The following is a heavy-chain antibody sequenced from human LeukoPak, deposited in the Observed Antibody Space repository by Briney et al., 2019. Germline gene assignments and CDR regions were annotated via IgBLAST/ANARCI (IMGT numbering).Heavy chain of an antibody. D-gene: IGHD5-24*01. CDR1: GFTFSSYW. CDR3: ARDWSKRWLQPRVHHDAFDI. Sequence: PGGSLRLSCAASGFTFSSYWMSWVRQAPGKGLEWVANIKQDGSEKYYVDSVKGRFTISRDNAKNSLYLQMNSLRAEDTAVYYCARDWSKRWLQPRVHHDAFDIWGQGTMVTVSS. CDR2: IKQDGSEK. J-gene: IGHJ3*02. V-gene: IGHV3-7*01.